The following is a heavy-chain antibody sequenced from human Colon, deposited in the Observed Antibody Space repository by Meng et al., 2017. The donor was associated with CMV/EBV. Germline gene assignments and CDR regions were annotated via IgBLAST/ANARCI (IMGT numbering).Heavy chain of an antibody. D-gene: IGHD2-15*01. CDR1: GGSFSGYY. V-gene: IGHV4-34*01. CDR2: INHSGST. CDR3: ARVAYCSGGSCYLWFDP. J-gene: IGHJ5*02. Sequence: GSLRLSCAVYGGSFSGYYWSWIRQPPGKGLEWIGEINHSGSTNYNPSLKSRVTISVDTSKNQFSLKLSSVTAAHTAVYYCARVAYCSGGSCYLWFDPWGQGTLVTVSS.